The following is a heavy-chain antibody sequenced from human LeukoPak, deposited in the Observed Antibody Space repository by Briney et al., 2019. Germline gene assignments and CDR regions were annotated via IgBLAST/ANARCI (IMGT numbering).Heavy chain of an antibody. CDR3: ARDVHYDYVWGSYPVVGY. D-gene: IGHD3-16*01. V-gene: IGHV3-21*01. CDR2: ISSSSSYI. J-gene: IGHJ4*02. Sequence: GGSLRLSCAASGFTFSSYSMNWVRQAPGKGLEWVSSISSSSSYIYYADSVKGRFTISRDNAKNSLYLQMNSLRAEDTAVYYCARDVHYDYVWGSYPVVGYWGQGTLATVSS. CDR1: GFTFSSYS.